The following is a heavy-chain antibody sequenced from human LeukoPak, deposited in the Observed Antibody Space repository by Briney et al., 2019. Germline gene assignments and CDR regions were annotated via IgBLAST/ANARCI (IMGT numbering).Heavy chain of an antibody. J-gene: IGHJ6*03. V-gene: IGHV1-8*01. CDR3: ARGIGAAAHFYYYYYYMDV. CDR1: GYTFTSYD. D-gene: IGHD6-13*01. CDR2: MNPNSGNT. Sequence: GASVKVSCKASGYTFTSYDINWVRQAPGQGLEWMGWMNPNSGNTGYAQKFQGRVTMTRNTSISTAYMELSSLRSEDTAVYYCARGIGAAAHFYYYYYYMDVWGKGTTVTVSS.